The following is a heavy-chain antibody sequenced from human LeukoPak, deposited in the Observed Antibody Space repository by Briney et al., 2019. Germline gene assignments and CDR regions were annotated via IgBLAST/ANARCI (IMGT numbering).Heavy chain of an antibody. CDR2: MNPNSGHT. V-gene: IGHV1-8*01. D-gene: IGHD1-26*01. J-gene: IGHJ4*02. CDR1: GYTFTSYD. CDR3: ARSIVGVRKRDDY. Sequence: ASVKVSCKASGYTFTSYDIIWVRQASGQGLEWMGWMNPNSGHTGYAQKFQGRVTMTRTTSISTAYMELTSLTSEDSAVYYCARSIVGVRKRDDYWGQGTLVTVSS.